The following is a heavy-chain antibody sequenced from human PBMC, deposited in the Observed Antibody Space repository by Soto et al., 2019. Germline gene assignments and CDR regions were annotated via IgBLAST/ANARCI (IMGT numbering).Heavy chain of an antibody. V-gene: IGHV1-69*13. CDR1: GGTFSSYA. CDR3: ATYGSGSYYLSYYYYGMDV. Sequence: ASVKVSCKASGGTFSSYAISWVRQAPGQGLEWMGGIIPIFGTANYAQKFQGRVTITADESTSTAYMGLSSLRSEDTAVYYCATYGSGSYYLSYYYYGMDVWGQGTTVTVSS. J-gene: IGHJ6*02. CDR2: IIPIFGTA. D-gene: IGHD3-10*01.